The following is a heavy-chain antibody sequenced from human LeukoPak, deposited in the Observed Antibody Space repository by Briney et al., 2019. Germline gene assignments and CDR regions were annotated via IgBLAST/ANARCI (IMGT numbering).Heavy chain of an antibody. CDR2: IYYSGST. D-gene: IGHD4-17*01. CDR3: AADRTTVTFDY. Sequence: SETLSLTCTVSGGSISSYYWSWIRQPPGKGLEWIGYIYYSGSTNYNPSLKSRVTISVDTSKNQFSLKLSSVTAADTAVYYSAADRTTVTFDYSGQGTLVTVSS. V-gene: IGHV4-59*01. J-gene: IGHJ4*02. CDR1: GGSISSYY.